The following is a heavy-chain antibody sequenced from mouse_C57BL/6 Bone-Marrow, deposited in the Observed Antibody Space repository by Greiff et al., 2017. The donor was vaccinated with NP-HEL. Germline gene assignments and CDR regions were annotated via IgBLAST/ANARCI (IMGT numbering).Heavy chain of an antibody. CDR1: GFNIKDDY. CDR2: IDPENGDT. Sequence: EVKLMESGAELVRPGASVKLSCTASGFNIKDDYMHWVKQRPEQGLEWIGWIDPENGDTEYASKFQGKATITADTSSNTAYRQLSSLTSEDTAVYYCTYYYGSSYLFAYWGQGTLVTVSA. CDR3: TYYYGSSYLFAY. V-gene: IGHV14-4*01. D-gene: IGHD1-1*01. J-gene: IGHJ3*01.